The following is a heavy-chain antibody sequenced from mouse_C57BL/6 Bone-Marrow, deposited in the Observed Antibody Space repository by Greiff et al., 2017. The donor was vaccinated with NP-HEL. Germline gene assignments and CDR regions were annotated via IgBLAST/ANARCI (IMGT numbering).Heavy chain of an antibody. Sequence: VQLQQPGAELVKPGASVKLSCKASGYTFTSYLMHWVKQRPGRGLEWIGRIDPDSGGTKYNEKFKSKATLTVDKPSSTAYMQLNSLTAEDSAVYYGASYDYGRSSFDYWGQGTTLTVSS. V-gene: IGHV1-72*01. D-gene: IGHD1-1*01. CDR2: IDPDSGGT. CDR1: GYTFTSYL. J-gene: IGHJ2*01. CDR3: ASYDYGRSSFDY.